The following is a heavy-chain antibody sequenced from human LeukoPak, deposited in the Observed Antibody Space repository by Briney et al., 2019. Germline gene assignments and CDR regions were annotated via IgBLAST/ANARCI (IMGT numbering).Heavy chain of an antibody. J-gene: IGHJ4*02. CDR1: GYSSTSYW. V-gene: IGHV5-51*01. CDR3: ASAMVRGVISRPYYFDY. D-gene: IGHD3-10*01. Sequence: GESLKISCKGSGYSSTSYWIGWVRQMPGKGLEWMGIIYPGDSDTRYSPSFQGQVTISADKSISTAYLQWSSLKASDTAKYYCASAMVRGVISRPYYFDYWGQGTLVTVSS. CDR2: IYPGDSDT.